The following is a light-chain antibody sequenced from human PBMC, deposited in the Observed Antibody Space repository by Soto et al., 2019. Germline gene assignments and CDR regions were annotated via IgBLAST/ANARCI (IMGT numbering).Light chain of an antibody. CDR1: QSVSSY. J-gene: IGKJ1*01. CDR2: DAS. CDR3: QQYNKWPLT. V-gene: IGKV3-11*01. Sequence: EIVSTQSPSTLSLSPGDRATLPTRASQSVSSYLAWYQQKPGQAPRLLIYDASNRATGIPARFSGGGSGTEFTLTISSLQSEDFTVYYCQQYNKWPLTFGQGTKVDIK.